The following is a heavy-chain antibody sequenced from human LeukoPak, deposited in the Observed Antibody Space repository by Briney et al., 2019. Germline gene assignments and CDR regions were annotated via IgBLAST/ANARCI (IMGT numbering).Heavy chain of an antibody. J-gene: IGHJ4*02. CDR1: GYTLTELS. CDR2: SDPEDGET. V-gene: IGHV1-24*01. D-gene: IGHD3-16*01. CDR3: ATALGDYGDYFDY. Sequence: ASVKVSCKVSGYTLTELSMHWVRQAPGKGLEWMGGSDPEDGETIYAQKFQGRVTMTEDTSTDTAYMELSSLRSEDTAVYYCATALGDYGDYFDYWGQGTLVTVSS.